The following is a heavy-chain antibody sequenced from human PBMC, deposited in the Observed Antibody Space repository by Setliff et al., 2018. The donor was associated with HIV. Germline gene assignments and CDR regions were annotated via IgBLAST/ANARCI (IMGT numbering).Heavy chain of an antibody. D-gene: IGHD3-16*01. CDR2: IYSGGGT. V-gene: IGHV3-53*01. J-gene: IGHJ6*03. CDR1: GFTVSNNF. Sequence: PGGSLRLSCAASGFTVSNNFMTWVRQAPGKGLEWVSLIYSGGGTYYADSVKGRFTISRDNSKNTLFLQMNILRAADTAVYYCARGRFDYVWGNSREYYYYYMDVWGKGTTVTVSS. CDR3: ARGRFDYVWGNSREYYYYYMDV.